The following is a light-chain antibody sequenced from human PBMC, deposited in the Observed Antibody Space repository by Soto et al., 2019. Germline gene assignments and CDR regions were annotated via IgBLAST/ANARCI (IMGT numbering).Light chain of an antibody. J-gene: IGKJ4*01. Sequence: EIVMTQSPATLSVSPGEGATLSCRASQSVSSNLAWYQQKPGQAPRLLIYAASTRATGIPDRLSGSGSGTEFTLTISSLQSEDFAVYYCQQYNNWPPLTFGGGTKVEIK. CDR1: QSVSSN. CDR2: AAS. CDR3: QQYNNWPPLT. V-gene: IGKV3-15*01.